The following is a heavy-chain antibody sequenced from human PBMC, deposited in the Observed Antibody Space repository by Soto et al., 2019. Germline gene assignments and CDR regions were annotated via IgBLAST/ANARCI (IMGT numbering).Heavy chain of an antibody. D-gene: IGHD6-13*01. J-gene: IGHJ2*01. CDR3: GKGSNNWYRYFGL. V-gene: IGHV3-53*01. CDR1: GFTVSSNY. Sequence: EVQLVESGGGLIQPGGSLRLSCAASGFTVSSNYMSWVRQAPGKGLEWVSIVYSGGNTYYADSVKGRCTISRDTSKNMLYLQMNSLGAEDTAIYYCGKGSNNWYRYFGLWGRGTLVTVSS. CDR2: VYSGGNT.